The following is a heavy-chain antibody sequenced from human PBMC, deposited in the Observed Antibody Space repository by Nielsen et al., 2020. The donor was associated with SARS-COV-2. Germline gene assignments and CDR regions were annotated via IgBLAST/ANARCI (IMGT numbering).Heavy chain of an antibody. Sequence: VRQMPGKGLNRVANIKQDGSEKYYVDSVKGRFTISRDNAKNSLYLQMNSLRAEDTAVYYCARGRYYDIIFDYWGQGTLVTVSS. D-gene: IGHD3-9*01. J-gene: IGHJ4*02. CDR3: ARGRYYDIIFDY. CDR2: IKQDGSEK. V-gene: IGHV3-7*05.